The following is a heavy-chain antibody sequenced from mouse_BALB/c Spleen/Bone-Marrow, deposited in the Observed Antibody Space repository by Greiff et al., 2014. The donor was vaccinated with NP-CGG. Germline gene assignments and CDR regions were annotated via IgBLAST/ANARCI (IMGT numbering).Heavy chain of an antibody. CDR3: ATYDGYYFDY. CDR2: ISYSGST. V-gene: IGHV3-8*02. Sequence: EVKLMESGPSLVKPSQTLSLTCSVTGDSITGGYWNWIRKFPGNKLEYMGYISYSGSTYYNPSLKSRISITRDTSKNQYYLQLNSVTTEDTATYYCATYDGYYFDYWGQGTTLTVSS. J-gene: IGHJ2*01. D-gene: IGHD1-2*01. CDR1: GDSITGGY.